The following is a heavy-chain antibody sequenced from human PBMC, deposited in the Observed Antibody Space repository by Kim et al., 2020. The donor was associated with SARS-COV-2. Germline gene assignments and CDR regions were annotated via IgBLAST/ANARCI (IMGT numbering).Heavy chain of an antibody. D-gene: IGHD3-10*01. CDR2: ISSRSSDI. CDR3: ARDRGTTSMVRGVNWY. CDR1: GFTFSSYS. J-gene: IGHJ4*02. Sequence: GGSLRLSCEASGFTFSSYSMNWVRQAPGKGLEWVSSISSRSSDINYADSVKGRFIISRDNAKNSLYLQMNSLSDEDTAIYYCARDRGTTSMVRGVNWYWGQGTPVTVSS. V-gene: IGHV3-21*01.